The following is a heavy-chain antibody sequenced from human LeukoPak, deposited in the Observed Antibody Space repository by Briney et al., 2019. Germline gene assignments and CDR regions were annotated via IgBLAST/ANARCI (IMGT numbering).Heavy chain of an antibody. Sequence: GESLKISCKGSGYSFTSYWIGWVRQMPGKGLEWMGIIYPGDSDTRYSPSFQGQVTISADKSISTAYLQWSSLKASDTAMYYCARGAYYDFWSGYFAPKYYYYGMDVWGQGTTVTVSS. J-gene: IGHJ6*02. CDR1: GYSFTSYW. CDR2: IYPGDSDT. CDR3: ARGAYYDFWSGYFAPKYYYYGMDV. D-gene: IGHD3-3*01. V-gene: IGHV5-51*01.